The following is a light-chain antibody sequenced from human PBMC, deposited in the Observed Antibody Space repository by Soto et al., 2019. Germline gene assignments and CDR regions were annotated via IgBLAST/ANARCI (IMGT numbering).Light chain of an antibody. CDR2: GAS. CDR3: QQYNNWPIPSRT. CDR1: QSVSSN. J-gene: IGKJ2*02. V-gene: IGKV3-15*01. Sequence: EIVMTQSPATLSVSPGERATLSCRASQSVSSNLAWYQQKPGQAPRLLIYGASTRATGIPARFSGSGSGTEFTLNISSLQSEDFAVYYCQQYNNWPIPSRTFGQGTKLEIK.